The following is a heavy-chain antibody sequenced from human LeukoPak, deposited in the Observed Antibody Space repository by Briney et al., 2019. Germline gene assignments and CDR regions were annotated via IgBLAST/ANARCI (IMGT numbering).Heavy chain of an antibody. Sequence: GASVKVSCKASGYTFTSYGISWVRQAPGQGLEWMGWISAYNGNTNYAQKLQGRVTMTTDTSTSTAYMELRSLRSDDTAVYYCARARKWSVPEYYFDYWGQGTLVTVSS. V-gene: IGHV1-18*01. J-gene: IGHJ4*02. CDR3: ARARKWSVPEYYFDY. CDR1: GYTFTSYG. CDR2: ISAYNGNT. D-gene: IGHD3-3*01.